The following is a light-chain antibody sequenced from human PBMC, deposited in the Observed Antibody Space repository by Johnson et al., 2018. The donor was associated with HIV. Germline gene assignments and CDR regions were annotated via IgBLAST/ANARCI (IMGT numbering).Light chain of an antibody. CDR1: SSNIGNNY. V-gene: IGLV1-51*02. J-gene: IGLJ1*01. CDR2: KNN. Sequence: QSVLTQPPSVSAAPGQKVTISCSGSSSNIGNNYISWYHLLQGTPPKLLIFKNNERPSGIPDRFSGSKSGTSATLGITGLQTGDEADYYCGTWDTSLSAGGVFGTGTKVTVL. CDR3: GTWDTSLSAGGV.